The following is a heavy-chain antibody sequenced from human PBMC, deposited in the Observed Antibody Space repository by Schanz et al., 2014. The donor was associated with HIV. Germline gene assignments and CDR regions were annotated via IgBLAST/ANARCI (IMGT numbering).Heavy chain of an antibody. CDR1: GFTFSSYS. V-gene: IGHV3-21*01. J-gene: IGHJ6*02. CDR3: ARERYCTNGVCRVYGMGV. CDR2: ISYTGTYM. D-gene: IGHD2-8*01. Sequence: EVQLVESGGGLVKPGGSLRLSCAASGFTFSSYSMNWVRQAPGKGLEWVSSISYTGTYMYYADSVKGRFTISRDNAKNSLYLQMNSLRAEDTAVYYCARERYCTNGVCRVYGMGVWGQGTLVIVSS.